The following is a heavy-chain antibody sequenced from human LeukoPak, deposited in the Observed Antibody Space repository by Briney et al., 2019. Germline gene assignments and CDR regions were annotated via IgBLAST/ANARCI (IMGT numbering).Heavy chain of an antibody. Sequence: KPSDTLSLSCTVSGDSVSSGYWTWIRQSPGKGLEWIGYISDSGITDYNPSLKSRLTISVDTSNNKFSLNLHSVTAADTAVYYCAGRGHRYSRDWGQGILVTVSS. CDR2: ISDSGIT. V-gene: IGHV4-4*09. D-gene: IGHD2-15*01. CDR1: GDSVSSGY. CDR3: AGRGHRYSRD. J-gene: IGHJ1*01.